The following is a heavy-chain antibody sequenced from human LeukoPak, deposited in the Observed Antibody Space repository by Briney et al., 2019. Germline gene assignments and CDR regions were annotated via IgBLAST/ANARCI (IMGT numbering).Heavy chain of an antibody. CDR2: ISGGGGNT. CDR3: AKSPYVGDHGGPSA. V-gene: IGHV3-23*01. CDR1: GFTFSNYA. Sequence: GGSLRLYCAGSGFTFSNYAMSWVRQAPGKGPEWVSAISGGGGNTYYAGSVKGRFTISRDDSKNTVFLQMHSLRGEDTAVYYCAKSPYVGDHGGPSAWGQGTLVTVSS. J-gene: IGHJ5*02. D-gene: IGHD4-23*01.